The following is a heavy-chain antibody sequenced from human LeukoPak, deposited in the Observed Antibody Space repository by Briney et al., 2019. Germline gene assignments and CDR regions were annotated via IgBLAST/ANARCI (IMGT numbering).Heavy chain of an antibody. CDR3: VRERTMVGGADI. J-gene: IGHJ3*02. V-gene: IGHV4-4*07. Sequence: SETLSLTCTVSGGSVNSYYLSWIRQPAGKTLEWIGRIYDGGSTNYNPSLKSRVSISVDTSNNQFSLRLSSVTASDTAVYYCVRERTMVGGADIWGQGTKVTVSS. CDR2: IYDGGST. CDR1: GGSVNSYY. D-gene: IGHD2-21*01.